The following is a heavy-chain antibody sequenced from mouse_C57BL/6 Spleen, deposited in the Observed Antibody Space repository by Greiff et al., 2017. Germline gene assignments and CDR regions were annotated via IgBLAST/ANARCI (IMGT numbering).Heavy chain of an antibody. D-gene: IGHD2-3*01. CDR1: GYTFTSYW. V-gene: IGHV1-55*01. CDR2: IYPGSGST. CDR3: AKGGAYDNYAMDY. J-gene: IGHJ4*01. Sequence: VQLQQSGAELVKPGASVKMSCKASGYTFTSYWINWVKQRPGQGLEWIGEIYPGSGSTNYNEKFKSKATLTVDTSSSTAYMQLSSLTSEDSAVYYGAKGGAYDNYAMDYWGQGTSVTVSS.